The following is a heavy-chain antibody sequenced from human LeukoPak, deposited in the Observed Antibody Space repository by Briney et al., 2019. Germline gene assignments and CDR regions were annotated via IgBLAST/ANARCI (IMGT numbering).Heavy chain of an antibody. CDR2: ISYDGSNK. CDR3: AKADYYDSSGYPICY. CDR1: GFTFNSYG. Sequence: PGRSLRLSCAASGFTFNSYGMHWVRQAPGKGLEWVAVISYDGSNKYYADSVKGRFTISRDNSKNTLSLQMNSLRAEDTAVYYCAKADYYDSSGYPICYWGQGTLVTVSS. J-gene: IGHJ4*02. V-gene: IGHV3-30*18. D-gene: IGHD3-22*01.